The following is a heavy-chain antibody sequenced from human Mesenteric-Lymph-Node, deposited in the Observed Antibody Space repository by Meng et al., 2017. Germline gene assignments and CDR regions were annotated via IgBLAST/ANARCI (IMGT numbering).Heavy chain of an antibody. V-gene: IGHV1-69*06. CDR3: ARDRASDYGDYENDYYGMDV. D-gene: IGHD4-17*01. J-gene: IGHJ6*02. Sequence: SVKVSCKTFGYTFTAYFMYWVRQAPGQGLEWMGGIIPIFGTANYAQKFQGRVTITADKSTSTAYMELSNLRSEDTAVYYCARDRASDYGDYENDYYGMDVWGQGTTVTVSS. CDR1: GYTFTAYF. CDR2: IIPIFGTA.